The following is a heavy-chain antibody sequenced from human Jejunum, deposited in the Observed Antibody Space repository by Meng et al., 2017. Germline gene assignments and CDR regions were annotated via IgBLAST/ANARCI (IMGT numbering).Heavy chain of an antibody. Sequence: GESLKISCAASGFTFTSHWMHWVRQVPGKGLVWVSTINVDGSTTFYADSVKGRFTVSRDNAKTTLFLQLNSLRAEDTALYYYGRDVHWGAADYWSQGILVTVSS. D-gene: IGHD7-27*01. J-gene: IGHJ4*02. V-gene: IGHV3-74*01. CDR1: GFTFTSHW. CDR3: GRDVHWGAADY. CDR2: INVDGSTT.